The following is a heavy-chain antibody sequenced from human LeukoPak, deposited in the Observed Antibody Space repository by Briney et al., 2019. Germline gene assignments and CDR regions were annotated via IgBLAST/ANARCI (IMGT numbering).Heavy chain of an antibody. D-gene: IGHD5-12*01. Sequence: SETLSLTCTVSGYSISSGYYWGWIRQPPGKGLEWIGSIYHSGSTYYNPSLKSRVTISVDTSKNQFSLKLSSVTAADTAVYYRARVPATYYYYYMDVWGKGTTVTVSS. V-gene: IGHV4-38-2*02. J-gene: IGHJ6*03. CDR1: GYSISSGYY. CDR3: ARVPATYYYYYMDV. CDR2: IYHSGST.